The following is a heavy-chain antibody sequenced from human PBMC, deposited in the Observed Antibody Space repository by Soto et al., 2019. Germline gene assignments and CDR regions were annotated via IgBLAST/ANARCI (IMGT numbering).Heavy chain of an antibody. V-gene: IGHV1-18*01. CDR2: ISAYSGNT. J-gene: IGHJ4*02. Sequence: ASVKVSCKASGYTFTSYGISWVRQAPGQGLEWMGWISAYSGNTNYAQKLQGRVTMTTDTSTSTAYMELRSLRSDDTAVYYCAREDRYRSSLDYWGQGTLVTVSS. CDR1: GYTFTSYG. CDR3: AREDRYRSSLDY. D-gene: IGHD3-16*02.